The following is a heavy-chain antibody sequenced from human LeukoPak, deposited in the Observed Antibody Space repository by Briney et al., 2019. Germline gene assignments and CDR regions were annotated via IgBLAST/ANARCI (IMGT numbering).Heavy chain of an antibody. J-gene: IGHJ3*02. CDR1: GGSVSSYY. D-gene: IGHD3-10*01. Sequence: PSETLSLTCTVSGGSVSSYYWSWIRQPPGKGLQWIGYIYYSGNTNYNPSLKSRVTISVDTSKNQFSLKLSSVTAADTAVYYCARRGGITMVRGVLSAFDIWGQGTMVTVSS. CDR3: ARRGGITMVRGVLSAFDI. V-gene: IGHV4-59*08. CDR2: IYYSGNT.